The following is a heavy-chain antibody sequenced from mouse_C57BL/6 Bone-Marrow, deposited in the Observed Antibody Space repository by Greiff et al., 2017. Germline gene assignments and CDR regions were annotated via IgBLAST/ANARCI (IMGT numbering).Heavy chain of an antibody. Sequence: VQLQQSGAELVRPGASVKLSCTASGFNIKDDYMHWVKQRPEKGLEWIGWIDPENGDTEYASKFQGKATITADTYSNTAYLQLSSLTSEDTAVYYCTPAYYSNYVGYWGQGTTLTVSS. D-gene: IGHD2-5*01. V-gene: IGHV14-4*01. CDR2: IDPENGDT. CDR3: TPAYYSNYVGY. CDR1: GFNIKDDY. J-gene: IGHJ2*01.